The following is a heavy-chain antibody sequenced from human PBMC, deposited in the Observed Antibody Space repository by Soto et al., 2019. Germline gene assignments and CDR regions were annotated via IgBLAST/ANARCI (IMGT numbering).Heavy chain of an antibody. V-gene: IGHV3-30-3*01. D-gene: IGHD5-18*01. J-gene: IGHJ6*01. CDR1: GFTFSSYA. CDR3: ASVDTAMVTVGGMDV. CDR2: ISYDGSNK. Sequence: QVQLVESGGGVVQPGRSLRLSCAASGFTFSSYAMHWVRQAPGKGLEWVAVISYDGSNKYYADSVKGRFTISRDNSKNTLYLQMNSLRAEDTAVYYCASVDTAMVTVGGMDVW.